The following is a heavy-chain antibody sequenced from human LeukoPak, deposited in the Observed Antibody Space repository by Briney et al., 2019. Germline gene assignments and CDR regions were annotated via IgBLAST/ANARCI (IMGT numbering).Heavy chain of an antibody. Sequence: KPSETLSLTCIVSGGSISTYYWSWIRQPPGKGLEWIGYIYYSGSTNYNPSLKGRVTISVGTSKNQFSLKLSSVTAADTAVYYCARHSRTYYDFDFWGQGTLVTVSS. CDR1: GGSISTYY. J-gene: IGHJ4*02. D-gene: IGHD1-26*01. CDR3: ARHSRTYYDFDF. CDR2: IYYSGST. V-gene: IGHV4-59*01.